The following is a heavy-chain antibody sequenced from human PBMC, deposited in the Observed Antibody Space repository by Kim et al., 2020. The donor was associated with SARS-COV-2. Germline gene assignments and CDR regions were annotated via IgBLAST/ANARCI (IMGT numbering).Heavy chain of an antibody. V-gene: IGHV3-30*18. CDR1: GFTFSSYG. Sequence: GGSLRLSCAASGFTFSSYGMHWVRQAPGKGLEWVAVISYDGSNKYYADSVKGRFTISRDNSKNTLYLQMNSLRAEDTAVYYCAKDWGTMVRGVINYMDV. D-gene: IGHD3-10*01. CDR2: ISYDGSNK. J-gene: IGHJ6*03. CDR3: AKDWGTMVRGVINYMDV.